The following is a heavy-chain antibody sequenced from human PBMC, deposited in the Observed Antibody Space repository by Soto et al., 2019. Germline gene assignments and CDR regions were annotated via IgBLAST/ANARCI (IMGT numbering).Heavy chain of an antibody. CDR1: GGSISSGGYY. CDR3: ARGQDIVVVVAALSPSDAFDI. D-gene: IGHD2-15*01. J-gene: IGHJ3*02. Sequence: PSETLSLTCTVSGGSISSGGYYWSWIRQHPGKGLEWIGYIYYSGSTYYNPSLKSRVTISVDTSKNQFSLKLSSVTAADTAVYYCARGQDIVVVVAALSPSDAFDIWGQGTMVTVSS. CDR2: IYYSGST. V-gene: IGHV4-30-4*08.